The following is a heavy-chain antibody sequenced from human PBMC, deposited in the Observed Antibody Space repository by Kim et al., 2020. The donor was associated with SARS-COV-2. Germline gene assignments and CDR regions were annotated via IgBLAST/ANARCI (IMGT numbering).Heavy chain of an antibody. J-gene: IGHJ4*02. CDR2: IYYSGST. Sequence: SETLSLTCTVSGASVSSYYWSRIRQPPGKGLEWIGYIYYSGSTDYNPSLKSRVTMSVDTSKNQFSLKLRSVTAADTAVYFCVRDRSSKWLLIDYWGPGTPVTVSS. CDR3: VRDRSSKWLLIDY. CDR1: GASVSSYY. V-gene: IGHV4-59*02. D-gene: IGHD6-13*01.